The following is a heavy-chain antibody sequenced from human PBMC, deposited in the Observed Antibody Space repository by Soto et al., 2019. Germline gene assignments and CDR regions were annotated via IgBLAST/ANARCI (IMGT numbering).Heavy chain of an antibody. J-gene: IGHJ6*02. CDR2: ISTTSTYI. CDR1: GFTFSGDS. CDR3: TRDYVMDV. V-gene: IGHV3-21*01. Sequence: GSLRLSCAASGFTFSGDSMNWVRQAPGKGLEWVSSISTTSTYIYYADSVKGRFTISRDNANNSLHLQMNSLRAEDTAVYYCTRDYVMDVWGQGTTVTVSS.